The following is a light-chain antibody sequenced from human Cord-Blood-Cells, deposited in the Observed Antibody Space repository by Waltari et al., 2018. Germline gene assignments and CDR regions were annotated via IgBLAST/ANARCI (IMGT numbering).Light chain of an antibody. Sequence: DIQMTQSPSTLSASVGDRVTITCRASQSISSWLAWYQQKPGKAPKLLIYDASSLESGVPSRFSGSGSGTEFPLTISSLQPDDFATYYCQQYNSYWYTFGQGTKLEIK. CDR3: QQYNSYWYT. CDR2: DAS. V-gene: IGKV1-5*01. CDR1: QSISSW. J-gene: IGKJ2*01.